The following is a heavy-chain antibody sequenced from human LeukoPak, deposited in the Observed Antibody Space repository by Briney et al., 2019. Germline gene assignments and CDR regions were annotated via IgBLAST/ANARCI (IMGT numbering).Heavy chain of an antibody. D-gene: IGHD1-26*01. CDR1: GGTSTNYA. CDR3: ARVWKWAGGTYYYYYMDV. Sequence: SVKVSCKASGGTSTNYAISWVRQAPGQGLEWMGGIIPIFDTADYSQKFHGRVTITADRSTSTAYMELSSLRSEDTAMYYCARVWKWAGGTYYYYYMDVWGKGTTVTVSS. J-gene: IGHJ6*03. V-gene: IGHV1-69*06. CDR2: IIPIFDTA.